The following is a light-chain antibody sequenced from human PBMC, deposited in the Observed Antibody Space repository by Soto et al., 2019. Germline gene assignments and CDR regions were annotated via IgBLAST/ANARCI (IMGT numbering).Light chain of an antibody. CDR2: KAS. V-gene: IGKV1-5*03. CDR1: QSISTW. J-gene: IGKJ4*01. Sequence: DIQMTQSPSTLSASVGDRVTITCLSSQSISTWLAWYQQKPGKAPKLLIYKASTLESGVPSRFSGSGSGTEFTLTISSLQPDDFATYYCQQYKSVSLLTFGGGTKVDIK. CDR3: QQYKSVSLLT.